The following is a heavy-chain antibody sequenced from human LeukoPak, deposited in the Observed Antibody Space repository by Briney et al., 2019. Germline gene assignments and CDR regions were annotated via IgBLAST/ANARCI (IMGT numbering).Heavy chain of an antibody. V-gene: IGHV3-23*01. Sequence: PGGSLRLFCAASGFTFSSYAMSWVRQAPGKGLEWVSALSGSGGSTYYADSVKGRFTISRDNSKNTLYLQMNSLRAEDTAVYYCAKDISGLGYCSGGSCFGDYFDYWGQGTLVTVSS. D-gene: IGHD2-15*01. J-gene: IGHJ4*02. CDR2: LSGSGGST. CDR3: AKDISGLGYCSGGSCFGDYFDY. CDR1: GFTFSSYA.